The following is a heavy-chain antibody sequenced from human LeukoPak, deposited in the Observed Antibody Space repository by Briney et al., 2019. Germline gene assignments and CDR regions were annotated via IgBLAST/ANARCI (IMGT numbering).Heavy chain of an antibody. CDR2: ISSSSSYI. V-gene: IGHV3-21*01. Sequence: PGGSLRLSCAASGFTFSSYWMNWARQAPGKGLEWVSSISSSSSYIYYADSVKGRFTISRDNAKNSLYLQMNSLRAEDTAVYYCARDARSGKNNYWGQGTLVTVSS. D-gene: IGHD3-3*01. J-gene: IGHJ4*02. CDR3: ARDARSGKNNY. CDR1: GFTFSSYW.